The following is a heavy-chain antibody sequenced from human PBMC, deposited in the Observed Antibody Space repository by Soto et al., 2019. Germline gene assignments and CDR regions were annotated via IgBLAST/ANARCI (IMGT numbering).Heavy chain of an antibody. CDR3: ASQKTVIRGPLSSNWFDP. J-gene: IGHJ5*02. Sequence: GESLKISCKGYGYTFTDNWIGWVRQMPGKGLELIGLIYPGDSDTRYSPSIQGRVTISADKSISTAFLQWSSLRASDTAMYYCASQKTVIRGPLSSNWFDPWGQGTLVTVSS. CDR2: IYPGDSDT. V-gene: IGHV5-51*01. CDR1: GYTFTDNW. D-gene: IGHD1-1*01.